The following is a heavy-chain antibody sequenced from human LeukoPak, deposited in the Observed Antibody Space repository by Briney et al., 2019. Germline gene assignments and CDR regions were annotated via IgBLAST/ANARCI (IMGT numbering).Heavy chain of an antibody. D-gene: IGHD3-9*01. J-gene: IGHJ4*02. CDR1: GFTFSSYS. V-gene: IGHV3-21*06. Sequence: GGSLRLSCAASGFTFSSYSMNWVRQAPGKGLEWVSSISSSSYIYCADSVKGRFTISRDNAKNSLYLQMNSLRAEDTAVYYCARDRDQLRYFDWSLDYWGQGTLVTVSS. CDR2: ISSSSYI. CDR3: ARDRDQLRYFDWSLDY.